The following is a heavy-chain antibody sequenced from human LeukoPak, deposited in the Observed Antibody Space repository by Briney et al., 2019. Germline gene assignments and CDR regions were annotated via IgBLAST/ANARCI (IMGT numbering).Heavy chain of an antibody. CDR2: ISSSSSYI. CDR1: GFTFSSYS. J-gene: IGHJ4*02. D-gene: IGHD6-13*01. CDR3: ARAGGGSSSWYYFDY. Sequence: GGSLRLSCAASGFTFSSYSMNWVRQAPGKGLEWVSSISSSSSYIYYADSVKGRFTISRDNAKNSLYLQMNSLRAEDTAVYYCARAGGGSSSWYYFDYWGQGTLVTVSS. V-gene: IGHV3-21*01.